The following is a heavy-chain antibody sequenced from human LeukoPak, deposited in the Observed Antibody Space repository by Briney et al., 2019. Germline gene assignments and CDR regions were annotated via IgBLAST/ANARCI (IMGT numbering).Heavy chain of an antibody. J-gene: IGHJ4*02. CDR2: VRGSGTNA. Sequence: GGSLRLSCAASGFIFRNFAMSWVRQAPGKGLEWVSSVRGSGTNAIYADSVKGRFTISRDNSKNTLYLQMNSLRAEDTAVYYCARGTRVGAFDYWGQGTLVTVSS. V-gene: IGHV3-23*01. D-gene: IGHD2-15*01. CDR3: ARGTRVGAFDY. CDR1: GFIFRNFA.